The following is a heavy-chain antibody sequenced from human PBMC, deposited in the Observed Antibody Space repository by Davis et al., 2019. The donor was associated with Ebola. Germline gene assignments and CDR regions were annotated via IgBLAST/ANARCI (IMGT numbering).Heavy chain of an antibody. CDR3: TKGLNYFVSKSHGLDV. J-gene: IGHJ6*02. V-gene: IGHV3-23*01. CDR2: TSGGGGTT. D-gene: IGHD3-10*01. CDR1: GFTFASYA. Sequence: PGGSLRLSCAASGFTFASYAMTWVRRAPGRGLEWVSGTSGGGGTTDFADSVRGRFTISRDNSKNMLFLQMNSLRADDTAVYYCTKGLNYFVSKSHGLDVWGQGTTVTVSS.